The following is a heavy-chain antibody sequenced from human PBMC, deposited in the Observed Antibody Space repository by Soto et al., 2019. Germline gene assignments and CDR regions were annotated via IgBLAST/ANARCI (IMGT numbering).Heavy chain of an antibody. CDR1: GFTFTNAW. D-gene: IGHD2-15*01. CDR2: NKSRIDGGTT. CDR3: TTDSYGARILVRFDY. J-gene: IGHJ4*02. V-gene: IGHV3-15*07. Sequence: EVQLVESGGGLVKPGESLRLSCAASGFTFTNAWINWVRQAPGKGLERVGRNKSRIDGGTTDFAAPVKGRSAISREDSRNMVYLQMTRPKIEATAVYSCTTDSYGARILVRFDYWGQGSLVTVGS.